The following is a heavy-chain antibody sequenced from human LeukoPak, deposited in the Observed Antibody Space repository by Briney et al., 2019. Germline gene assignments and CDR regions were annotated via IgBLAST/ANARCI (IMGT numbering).Heavy chain of an antibody. J-gene: IGHJ4*02. CDR3: AASYYYYSSGPRPYYFDF. Sequence: SETLSLTCAVSGGSISTYYWSWIRQPPGKGLEWIGYIYYSGSTNYNPSLKSRVTISVDTSKNQFSLKLSSVTAADMAVYYCAASYYYYSSGPRPYYFDFWGQGTLVTVSS. CDR2: IYYSGST. V-gene: IGHV4-59*08. CDR1: GGSISTYY. D-gene: IGHD3-22*01.